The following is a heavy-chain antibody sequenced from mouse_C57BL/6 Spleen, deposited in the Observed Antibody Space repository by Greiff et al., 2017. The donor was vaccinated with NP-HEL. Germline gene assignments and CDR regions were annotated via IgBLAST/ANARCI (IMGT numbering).Heavy chain of an antibody. J-gene: IGHJ4*01. CDR3: ARGNYGSSDAMDD. V-gene: IGHV1-64*01. D-gene: IGHD1-1*01. CDR2: IHPNSGST. Sequence: QVQLQQPGAELVKPGASVKLSCKASGYTFTSYWMHWVKQRPGQGLEWIGMIHPNSGSTNYNEKFKSKATLTVDKSSSTAYMQLSSLTSEDSAVYYCARGNYGSSDAMDDWGQGASVTVSS. CDR1: GYTFTSYW.